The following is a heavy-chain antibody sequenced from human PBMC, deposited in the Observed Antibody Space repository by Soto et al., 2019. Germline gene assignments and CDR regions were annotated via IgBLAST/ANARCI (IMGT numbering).Heavy chain of an antibody. CDR2: ISTDSSRA. J-gene: IGHJ5*02. D-gene: IGHD3-10*01. Sequence: GGSLRLSCAASGFTFNTFEMSWVRQAPGRGLEWVSFISTDSSRAYYADSVKGRFTISTDKSENTMYLQMNSLRAEDTAVYYCARVGPYASGTYSFRHNRFDPWGQGTQVTVSS. CDR3: ARVGPYASGTYSFRHNRFDP. V-gene: IGHV3-23*01. CDR1: GFTFNTFE.